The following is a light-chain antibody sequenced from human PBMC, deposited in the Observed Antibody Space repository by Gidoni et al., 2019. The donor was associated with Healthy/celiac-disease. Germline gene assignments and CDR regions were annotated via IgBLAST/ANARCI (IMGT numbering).Light chain of an antibody. V-gene: IGKV1-39*01. J-gene: IGKJ5*01. CDR1: QSIISY. Sequence: DIQLTPSPSSLSASVGDRVTITCRASQSIISYLNWYQQKPGKAPKLLIYAASSLQSGVPSRFSGSGSGTDFTLTISRLQPEDFATYYCQQSYSTPTFGQXTRLEIK. CDR2: AAS. CDR3: QQSYSTPT.